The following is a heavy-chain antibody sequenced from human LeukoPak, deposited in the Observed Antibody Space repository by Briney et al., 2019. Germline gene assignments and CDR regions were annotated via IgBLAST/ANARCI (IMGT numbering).Heavy chain of an antibody. Sequence: ASVKVSCKASGYTFTRYGMNWVRQAPGQGLEWMGWINTNTGNPTYAQGFTRRFVFSLDTSVSTAYLQISSLKAEDTAVYYCAREGTVVPRDYWGQGTLVTVSS. J-gene: IGHJ4*02. CDR1: GYTFTRYG. D-gene: IGHD4-23*01. CDR3: AREGTVVPRDY. V-gene: IGHV7-4-1*02. CDR2: INTNTGNP.